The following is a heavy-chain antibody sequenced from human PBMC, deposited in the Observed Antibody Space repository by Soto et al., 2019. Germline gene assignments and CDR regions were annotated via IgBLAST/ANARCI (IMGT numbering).Heavy chain of an antibody. CDR1: GYTFTSYG. Sequence: ASVKVSCKASGYTFTSYGISWGRQAPGQGLEWLGWISTYNGNTNYAQKLQGRVTMTTDTSTGTAYMELRSLRSDDTAVYYCARGRYDFWSGYYRVAAFDIWGQGTMVTVSS. D-gene: IGHD3-3*01. CDR2: ISTYNGNT. J-gene: IGHJ3*02. CDR3: ARGRYDFWSGYYRVAAFDI. V-gene: IGHV1-18*04.